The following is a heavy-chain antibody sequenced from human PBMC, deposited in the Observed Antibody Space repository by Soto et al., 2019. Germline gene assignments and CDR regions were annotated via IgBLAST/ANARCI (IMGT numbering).Heavy chain of an antibody. CDR2: IYYSGST. D-gene: IGHD6-19*01. Sequence: QVQLQESGPGLVKPSETLSLTCTVSGGSISSYYWSWIRQPPGKGLEWIGYIYYSGSTNYNPSLKSRVTISVDTSKNQFSLKLSSVTAADTAVYYCARAAGVAVAGTWWFDPWGQGTLVTVSS. CDR3: ARAAGVAVAGTWWFDP. J-gene: IGHJ5*02. V-gene: IGHV4-59*01. CDR1: GGSISSYY.